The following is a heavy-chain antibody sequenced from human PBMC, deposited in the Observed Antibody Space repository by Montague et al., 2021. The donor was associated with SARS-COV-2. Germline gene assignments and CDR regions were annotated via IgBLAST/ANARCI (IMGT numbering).Heavy chain of an antibody. J-gene: IGHJ4*02. D-gene: IGHD4-17*01. CDR3: ARDGYGDYPFDY. CDR1: GFTFSSYW. Sequence: SLRLSCAASGFTFSSYWMSWVRQAPGKGLEWVANIKQDGSEKYYXXSLKGRFTISRDNAKNSLYLQMNSLRAEDTAVYYCARDGYGDYPFDYWGQGTLVTVSS. V-gene: IGHV3-7*01. CDR2: IKQDGSEK.